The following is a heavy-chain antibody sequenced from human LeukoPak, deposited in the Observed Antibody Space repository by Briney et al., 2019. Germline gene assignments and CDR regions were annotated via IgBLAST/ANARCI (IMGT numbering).Heavy chain of an antibody. J-gene: IGHJ3*02. Sequence: PSETLSLTCTVSGGSISSYYWSWIRQPPGKGLEWIGYIYYSGSTNYNPSLKSRVTISVGTSKNQFSLKLSSVTAADTAVYYCARDQYDFWSGYYTGNAFDIWGQGTMVTVSS. CDR1: GGSISSYY. V-gene: IGHV4-59*01. D-gene: IGHD3-3*01. CDR3: ARDQYDFWSGYYTGNAFDI. CDR2: IYYSGST.